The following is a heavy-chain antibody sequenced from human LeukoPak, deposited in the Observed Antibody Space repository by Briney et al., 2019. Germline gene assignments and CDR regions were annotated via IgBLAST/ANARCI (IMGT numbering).Heavy chain of an antibody. Sequence: ASVKVSCKTSGYTFTSYDINWVRQATGQGLEWMGWMNTNSGNTGYAQKFQGRVTITRDTSTSTVYMELSSLRSEDTAVYYCARDPSIAVANGRWFDPWGQGTLVTVSS. CDR2: MNTNSGNT. V-gene: IGHV1-8*01. J-gene: IGHJ5*02. D-gene: IGHD6-19*01. CDR1: GYTFTSYD. CDR3: ARDPSIAVANGRWFDP.